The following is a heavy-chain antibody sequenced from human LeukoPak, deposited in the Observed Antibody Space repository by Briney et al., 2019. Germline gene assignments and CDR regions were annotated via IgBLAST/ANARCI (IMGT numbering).Heavy chain of an antibody. V-gene: IGHV1-2*02. CDR1: GYIFTGYY. CDR3: AKESRAYCGGDCYSAYMDV. Sequence: GASVKVSCKASGYIFTGYYLHWVRQAPGQGLEWMGWINPRTGGTNYAQNFQGRVTMTSDTSISTVYMEVSRLRSDDTAVYYCAKESRAYCGGDCYSAYMDVWGKGTTVTISS. CDR2: INPRTGGT. J-gene: IGHJ6*03. D-gene: IGHD2-21*02.